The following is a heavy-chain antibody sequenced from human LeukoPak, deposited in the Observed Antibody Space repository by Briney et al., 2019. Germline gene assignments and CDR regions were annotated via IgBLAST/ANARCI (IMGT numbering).Heavy chain of an antibody. D-gene: IGHD3/OR15-3a*01. Sequence: GGSLRLSCAASGFGFSSHSMNWVRQAPGKGLEWVSYISGSSTTIDYADSAKGRFIISRDNAKKSLYLQMNNLRAEDTAVYYCARDQDWAFDYWGQGILVTVSS. J-gene: IGHJ4*02. CDR1: GFGFSSHS. CDR2: ISGSSTTI. V-gene: IGHV3-48*01. CDR3: ARDQDWAFDY.